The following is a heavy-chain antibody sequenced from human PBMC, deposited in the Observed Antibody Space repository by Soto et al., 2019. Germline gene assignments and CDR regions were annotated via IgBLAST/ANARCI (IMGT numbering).Heavy chain of an antibody. CDR1: GGSISSSGYS. CDR2: IYHSGST. Sequence: LSLTCAVSGGSISSSGYSWSWIRQPPGKGLEWIGYIYHSGSTYYNPSLKSRVTISVDRSKNQFSLKLSSVTAADTAVYYCAGGEQLVRNYWGQGTLVTVSS. CDR3: AGGEQLVRNY. V-gene: IGHV4-30-2*01. J-gene: IGHJ4*02. D-gene: IGHD6-13*01.